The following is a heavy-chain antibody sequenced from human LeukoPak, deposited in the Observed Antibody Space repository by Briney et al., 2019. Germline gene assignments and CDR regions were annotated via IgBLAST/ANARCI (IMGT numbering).Heavy chain of an antibody. J-gene: IGHJ6*03. CDR3: ARVFNGSGWYWDYYYYYYMDV. V-gene: IGHV4-38-2*02. CDR1: GYSISSGYY. D-gene: IGHD6-19*01. Sequence: PSETLSLTCTVSGYSISSGYYWGWIRQPPGKGLEWIGSIYHSGSTYYNPSLKSRVTIAVDTSKNQFSLKLSSVTAADTAVYYCARVFNGSGWYWDYYYYYYMDVWGKGTSVTVSS. CDR2: IYHSGST.